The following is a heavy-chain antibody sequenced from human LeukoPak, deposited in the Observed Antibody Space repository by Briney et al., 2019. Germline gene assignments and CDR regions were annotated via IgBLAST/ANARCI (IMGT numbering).Heavy chain of an antibody. Sequence: SETLSLTCTVSGDSINNYYWTWIRQPPGKGLEWIGYIHSIGNTNYNPSLKNRVAISVDTSKNQFSLNLSSVTAADTAVYYCARASYSSGDWLPFDYWGQGALVTVSS. J-gene: IGHJ4*02. V-gene: IGHV4-59*01. D-gene: IGHD3-9*01. CDR1: GDSINNYY. CDR2: IHSIGNT. CDR3: ARASYSSGDWLPFDY.